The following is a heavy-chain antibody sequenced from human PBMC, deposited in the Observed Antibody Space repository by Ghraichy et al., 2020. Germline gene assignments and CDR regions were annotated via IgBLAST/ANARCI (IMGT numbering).Heavy chain of an antibody. V-gene: IGHV3-23*01. D-gene: IGHD3-3*01. J-gene: IGHJ5*02. Sequence: LTCAASRFTFSSYAMGWVRQAPGKGLEWVSAISGSGGRTFYADSVEGRFTISRDSSKNTLFLQMNSLRAEDTAVYYCAKDLGDLFDFWDAWGQGTLVTVSS. CDR1: RFTFSSYA. CDR2: ISGSGGRT. CDR3: AKDLGDLFDFWDA.